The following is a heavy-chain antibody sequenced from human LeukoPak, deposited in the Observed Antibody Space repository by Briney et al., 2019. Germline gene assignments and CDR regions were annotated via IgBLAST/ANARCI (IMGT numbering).Heavy chain of an antibody. CDR3: ARMARITMIVVVRANDAFDI. D-gene: IGHD3-22*01. J-gene: IGHJ3*02. V-gene: IGHV1-18*01. Sequence: ASVKVSCKASGYTFTSYGISWVRQAPGQGLEWMGWISAYNGNTNYAQKLQGRVTMTTDTSTSTAYMELRSLRSDDTAVYYCARMARITMIVVVRANDAFDIWGQGTMVTVSS. CDR2: ISAYNGNT. CDR1: GYTFTSYG.